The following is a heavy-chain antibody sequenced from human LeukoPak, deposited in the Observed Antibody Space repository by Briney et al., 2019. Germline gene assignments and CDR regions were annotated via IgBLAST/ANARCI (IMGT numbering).Heavy chain of an antibody. Sequence: PSETLSLICAVSVYSISSAYYWGWIRQPPGKGLEWIASMYQGGSPYYNPFLKSGITISLDMSKNHFSLKLTSVTSADRAVLYCVRDDYNNHGDVRGQGILVTVSS. CDR3: VRDDYNNHGDV. V-gene: IGHV4-38-2*02. J-gene: IGHJ4*02. D-gene: IGHD4-11*01. CDR1: VYSISSAYY. CDR2: MYQGGSP.